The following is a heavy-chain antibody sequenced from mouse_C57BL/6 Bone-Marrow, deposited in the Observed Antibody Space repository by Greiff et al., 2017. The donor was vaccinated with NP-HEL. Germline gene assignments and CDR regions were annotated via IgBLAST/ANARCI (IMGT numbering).Heavy chain of an antibody. CDR3: TRETNWEKYYAMDY. CDR2: IDPETGGT. D-gene: IGHD4-1*01. J-gene: IGHJ4*01. CDR1: GYTFTDYE. V-gene: IGHV1-15*01. Sequence: VQLQESGAELVRPGASVTLSCKASGYTFTDYEMHWVKQTPVHGLEWIGAIDPETGGTAYNQKCKGKAILTADKSSSTAYMELRSLTSEDSAVYYCTRETNWEKYYAMDYWGQGTSVTVSS.